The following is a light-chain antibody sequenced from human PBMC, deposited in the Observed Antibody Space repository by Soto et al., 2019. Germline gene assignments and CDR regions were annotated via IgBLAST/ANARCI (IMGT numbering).Light chain of an antibody. CDR3: QHYNSYSEA. J-gene: IGKJ1*01. CDR1: QTIGSW. Sequence: DIQMTQSPSTLSGSVGDRVTITCRASQTIGSWLAWYQQKPGKAPKLLIYKASTLKSGVPSRFSGSGSGTEFTLTIGSLQPDDFATYYCQHYNSYSEAFGQGTKVELK. V-gene: IGKV1-5*03. CDR2: KAS.